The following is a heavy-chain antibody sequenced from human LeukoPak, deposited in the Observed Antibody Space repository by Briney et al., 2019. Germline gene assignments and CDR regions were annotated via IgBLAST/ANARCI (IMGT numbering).Heavy chain of an antibody. CDR3: ARGGDYYDSSGYYYFDY. Sequence: SETLSLTCTVSGGSISSYYWSWIRQPPGKGLEWIGYIYYSGSTNYNPSLKSRVTISVETSKNQFSLKLSSVTAADTAVYYCARGGDYYDSSGYYYFDYWGQGTLVTVSS. V-gene: IGHV4-59*01. CDR2: IYYSGST. D-gene: IGHD3-22*01. CDR1: GGSISSYY. J-gene: IGHJ4*02.